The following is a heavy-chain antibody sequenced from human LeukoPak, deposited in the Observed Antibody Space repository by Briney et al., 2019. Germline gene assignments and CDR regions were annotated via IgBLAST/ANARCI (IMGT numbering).Heavy chain of an antibody. CDR2: VYYSGSP. CDR3: ARDQYSGRFDY. Sequence: PSETLSLTCTVSGGSISNYYWSWIRQPPGKGLECVGYVYYSGSPDYNPSLKSRATISIDTSKNQFSLKLTSVTAADTAVYYCARDQYSGRFDYWGQGTLVTVSS. V-gene: IGHV4-59*01. J-gene: IGHJ4*02. D-gene: IGHD1-26*01. CDR1: GGSISNYY.